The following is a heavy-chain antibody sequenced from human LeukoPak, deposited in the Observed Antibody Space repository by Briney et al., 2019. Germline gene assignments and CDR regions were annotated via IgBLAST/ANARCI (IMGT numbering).Heavy chain of an antibody. CDR3: ARDKGYCSGGSCYSLDY. D-gene: IGHD2-15*01. Sequence: APVKVSCKASGYTFTGYYMHWVRQAPGQGLEWMGWINPNSGGTNYAQKFQGWVTMTRDTSISTAYMELSRLRSDDTAVYYCARDKGYCSGGSCYSLDYWGQGTLVTVSS. CDR1: GYTFTGYY. J-gene: IGHJ4*02. V-gene: IGHV1-2*04. CDR2: INPNSGGT.